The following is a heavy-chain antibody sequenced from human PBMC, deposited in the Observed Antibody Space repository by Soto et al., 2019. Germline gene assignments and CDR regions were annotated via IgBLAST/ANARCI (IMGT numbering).Heavy chain of an antibody. CDR3: ARDYYDSSGYYSDAFDI. CDR1: GYTFTSYA. V-gene: IGHV1-3*01. CDR2: INAGNGNT. Sequence: ASVKVSCKASGYTFTSYAMHWVRQAPGQRLEWMGWINAGNGNTKYSQKFQGRVTITRDTSASTAYMELSSLRSEDTAVYYCARDYYDSSGYYSDAFDIWGQGTMVTVS. J-gene: IGHJ3*02. D-gene: IGHD3-22*01.